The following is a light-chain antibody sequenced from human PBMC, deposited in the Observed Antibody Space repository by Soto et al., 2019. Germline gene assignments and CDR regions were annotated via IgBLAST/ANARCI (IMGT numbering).Light chain of an antibody. CDR3: CSYAGITPPVL. CDR1: TSDVGNYNL. V-gene: IGLV2-23*02. CDR2: EVS. Sequence: QSALTQPASVSGSPGQSITISCTGTTSDVGNYNLVSWYQHHPGKAPKLMIYEVSKRPSGVSNRFSGSKSDNTASLTISGLPADVEADDYCCSYAGITPPVLFGGGAKLTVL. J-gene: IGLJ2*01.